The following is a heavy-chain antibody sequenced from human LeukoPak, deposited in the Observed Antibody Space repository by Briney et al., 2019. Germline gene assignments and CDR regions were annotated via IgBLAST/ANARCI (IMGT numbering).Heavy chain of an antibody. CDR1: GFTFRTYG. Sequence: PGRSLRLSCAASGFTFRTYGMSWVRQAPGKGLEWVGRIKSKPDGGTTDYAAPVKGRFTISRDDSKNTLYLQMNSLKTEDTAVYYCTTSWYWGQGTLVTVSS. D-gene: IGHD6-6*01. J-gene: IGHJ4*02. V-gene: IGHV3-15*01. CDR3: TTSWY. CDR2: IKSKPDGGTT.